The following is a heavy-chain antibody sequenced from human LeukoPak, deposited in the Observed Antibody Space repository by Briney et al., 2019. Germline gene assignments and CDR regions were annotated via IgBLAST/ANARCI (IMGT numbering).Heavy chain of an antibody. V-gene: IGHV4-59*01. CDR1: GGSISSYY. D-gene: IGHD6-19*01. Sequence: SETLSLTCTVSGGSISSYYWSWIRQPPGKGLEWIWYIYYSGSTNYNPSLKSRVTISVDTSKNQFSLKLSSVTAADTAVYYCARFSNAGYSSGWYFDYWGQGTLVTVSS. CDR2: IYYSGST. CDR3: ARFSNAGYSSGWYFDY. J-gene: IGHJ4*02.